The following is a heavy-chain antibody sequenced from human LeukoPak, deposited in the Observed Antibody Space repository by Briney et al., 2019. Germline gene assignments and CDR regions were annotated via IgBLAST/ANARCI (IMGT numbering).Heavy chain of an antibody. J-gene: IGHJ4*02. Sequence: PSETLSLTCTVSGGSINSYYWSWIRQPAGKGLGWIGRIYTSGSTNYNSSLKSRVTMSVDTSKNQFSLKLSSVTAADTAVYYCARGAYYYDSSGYRLDYWGQGTLVTVSS. V-gene: IGHV4-4*07. CDR3: ARGAYYYDSSGYRLDY. CDR2: IYTSGST. D-gene: IGHD3-22*01. CDR1: GGSINSYY.